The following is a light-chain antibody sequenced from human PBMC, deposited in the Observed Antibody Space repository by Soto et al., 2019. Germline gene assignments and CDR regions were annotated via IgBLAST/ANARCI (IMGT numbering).Light chain of an antibody. CDR1: SSDVGGYDR. J-gene: IGLJ2*01. CDR3: SSYAGSNNYVV. CDR2: EVS. V-gene: IGLV2-8*01. Sequence: QSVLTQPPSASGSPGRSVTISCTGTSSDVGGYDRVSWYQQYPGKVPKLMIYEVSKRPSGVPDRFSASKSGNTASLTVSGLQTEDEADYYCSSYAGSNNYVVFGGGTKLTVL.